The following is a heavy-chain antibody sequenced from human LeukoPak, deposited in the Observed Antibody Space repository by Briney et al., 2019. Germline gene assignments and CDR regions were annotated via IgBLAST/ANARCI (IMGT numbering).Heavy chain of an antibody. CDR3: ATDRTYQIAGAGFDP. CDR1: GFTFSSSW. J-gene: IGHJ5*02. V-gene: IGHV3-7*01. D-gene: IGHD6-13*01. Sequence: GGSLRLSCAASGFTFSSSWMSWVRRAPGKGLEWVANINQDGSDKYYVDSVKGRFTISRDNGKNSLFLQMTSLRNEDTAVYYCATDRTYQIAGAGFDPWGQGTPVIVSS. CDR2: INQDGSDK.